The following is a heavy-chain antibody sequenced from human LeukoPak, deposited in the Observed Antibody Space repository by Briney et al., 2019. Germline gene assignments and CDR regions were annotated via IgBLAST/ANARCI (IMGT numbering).Heavy chain of an antibody. CDR3: ARVSPDSGSWYPTLAHFDY. V-gene: IGHV4-38-2*02. J-gene: IGHJ4*02. CDR2: IYHSGST. CDR1: GYSISSGYY. D-gene: IGHD6-13*01. Sequence: SETLSLTCTVSGYSISSGYYWGWIRQPPGKGLEWIGSIYHSGSTYYNPSLKSRVTISVDTSKNQFSLKLSSVTAADTAVYYCARVSPDSGSWYPTLAHFDYWGQGTLVTVSS.